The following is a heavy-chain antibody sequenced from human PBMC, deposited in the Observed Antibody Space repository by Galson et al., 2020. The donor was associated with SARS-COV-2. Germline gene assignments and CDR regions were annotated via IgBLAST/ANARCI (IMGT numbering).Heavy chain of an antibody. CDR2: IIPIFGTA. V-gene: IGHV1-69*13. CDR3: ARDHCSSTSCYLSPLGYYYYYGMDV. J-gene: IGHJ6*02. CDR1: GGTFSSYA. D-gene: IGHD2-2*01. Sequence: SVKVSCKASGGTFSSYAISWVRQAPGQGLEWMGGIIPIFGTANYAQKFQGRVTITADESTSTAYMELSSLRSEDTAVYYCARDHCSSTSCYLSPLGYYYYYGMDVWGQGTTVTVSS.